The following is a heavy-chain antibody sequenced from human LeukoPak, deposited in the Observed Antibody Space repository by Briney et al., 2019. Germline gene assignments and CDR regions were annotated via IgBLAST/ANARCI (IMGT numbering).Heavy chain of an antibody. J-gene: IGHJ5*02. D-gene: IGHD1-26*01. V-gene: IGHV3-7*01. CDR2: IKQDGSEK. CDR1: GFTISTYW. CDR3: AMIVGAKQFDP. Sequence: QAGGSLRLSCAASGFTISTYWMSWVRQAPGKGLEWVANIKQDGSEKYYVDSVKGRFTISRDNAKNSLYLQMNSLRAEDTAVYYCAMIVGAKQFDPWGQGTLVTVSS.